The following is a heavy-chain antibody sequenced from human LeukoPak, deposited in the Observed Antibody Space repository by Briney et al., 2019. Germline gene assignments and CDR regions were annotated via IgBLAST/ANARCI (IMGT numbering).Heavy chain of an antibody. CDR1: GYIFTKYA. CDR3: AGLYGSGNLVDH. D-gene: IGHD3-10*01. Sequence: ASVKVSCKASGYIFTKYAIHWVCQAPGQRLEWMGWINAGNGNTRYSQKFQGRIAITRDTSTNTAYMELSGLRSEDTAVYYCAGLYGSGNLVDHWGQGTLVTVSS. CDR2: INAGNGNT. J-gene: IGHJ4*02. V-gene: IGHV1-3*01.